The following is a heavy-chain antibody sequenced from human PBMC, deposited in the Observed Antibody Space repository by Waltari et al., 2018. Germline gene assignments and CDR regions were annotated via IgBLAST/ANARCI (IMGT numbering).Heavy chain of an antibody. CDR1: GGSISDHDHY. Sequence: QLQLQESGPGVVRPSETLSLTCTVSGGSISDHDHYWGWVRQPPGKGLEWIGSAHYRGTACYSPSLTGRVFISVDTSKNHFSLRLNSMTAADTAVYYCAREAVLYFGELSGEFDYWGQGSLVTVSS. D-gene: IGHD3-10*01. CDR3: AREAVLYFGELSGEFDY. V-gene: IGHV4-39*07. CDR2: AHYRGTA. J-gene: IGHJ4*02.